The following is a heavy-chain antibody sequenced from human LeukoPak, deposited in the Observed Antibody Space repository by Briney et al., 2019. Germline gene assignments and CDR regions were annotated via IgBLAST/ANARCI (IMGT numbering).Heavy chain of an antibody. J-gene: IGHJ4*02. CDR2: ISSSRSYI. D-gene: IGHD3-10*01. CDR3: AAVVRGGGLYYLDY. CDR1: GFTFSSYS. V-gene: IGHV3-21*01. Sequence: PGGSLRLSCAASGFTFSSYSMNWVRQAPGKGLEWVSFISSSRSYIYYADSVKGRFTISRDNAKNSLYLQMNSLRAEDTAVYYCAAVVRGGGLYYLDYWGQGTLVTVSS.